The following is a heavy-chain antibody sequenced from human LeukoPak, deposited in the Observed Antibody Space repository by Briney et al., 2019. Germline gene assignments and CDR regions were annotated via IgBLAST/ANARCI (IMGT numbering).Heavy chain of an antibody. D-gene: IGHD5-18*01. V-gene: IGHV3-21*01. CDR1: GFTFSSYS. J-gene: IGHJ4*02. Sequence: GGSLRLSCTASGFTFSSYSMNWVRQAPGKGLEWVSSISSSSSYIYYADSMKGRFTISRDNAKNSLYLQMNSLRAEDTAVYYCARSYSYGHGVRFRFDYWGQGTLDTVSS. CDR3: ARSYSYGHGVRFRFDY. CDR2: ISSSSSYI.